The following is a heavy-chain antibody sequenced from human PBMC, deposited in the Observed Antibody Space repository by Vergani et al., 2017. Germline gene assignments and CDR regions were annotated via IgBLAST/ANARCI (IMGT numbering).Heavy chain of an antibody. Sequence: EVQLLESGGGLVQPGGSLRLSCAASGFTFSSYAMSWVRQAPGKGLEWVSAISGSGCSTYYADSVKGRFTISRDNSKNTLYLQMNSLRAEDTAVDYCAKGTISITYNWFDPWGQGTLVTVSS. CDR3: AKGTISITYNWFDP. CDR2: ISGSGCST. CDR1: GFTFSSYA. V-gene: IGHV3-23*01. D-gene: IGHD2/OR15-2a*01. J-gene: IGHJ5*02.